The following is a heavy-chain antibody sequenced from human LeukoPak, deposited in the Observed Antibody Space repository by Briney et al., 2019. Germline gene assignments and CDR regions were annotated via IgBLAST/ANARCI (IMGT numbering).Heavy chain of an antibody. D-gene: IGHD2-15*01. CDR2: INPNSGGT. J-gene: IGHJ5*02. CDR1: GYTFTGYY. V-gene: IGHV1-2*02. Sequence: ASVKVSCKASGYTFTGYYMHWVRQAPGQGLEWMGWINPNSGGTNYAQKFQGRVTMTRDTSISTAYMKLSRLRSDDTAVYYCARGRRPIVVVVAALVTNWFDPWGQGTLVTASS. CDR3: ARGRRPIVVVVAALVTNWFDP.